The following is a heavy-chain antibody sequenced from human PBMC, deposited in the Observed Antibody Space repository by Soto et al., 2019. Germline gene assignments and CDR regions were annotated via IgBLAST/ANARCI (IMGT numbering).Heavy chain of an antibody. D-gene: IGHD2-15*01. CDR3: ASPGYCSGGSCYRDAFDI. CDR2: INAGNGNT. CDR1: GYTFTSYA. V-gene: IGHV1-3*01. Sequence: AASVKVSCKASGYTFTSYAMHWVRQAPGQRLEWMGWINAGNGNTKYSQKFQGRVTITRDTSASTAYMELSSLRSEDTAVYYCASPGYCSGGSCYRDAFDIWGQGTMVTVSS. J-gene: IGHJ3*02.